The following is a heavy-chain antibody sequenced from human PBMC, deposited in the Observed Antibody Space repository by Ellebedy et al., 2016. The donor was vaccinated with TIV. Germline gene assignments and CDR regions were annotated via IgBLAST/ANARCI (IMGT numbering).Heavy chain of an antibody. D-gene: IGHD3-10*01. CDR3: SRDGSMNYFNWFDP. J-gene: IGHJ5*02. CDR1: GDSISNYY. V-gene: IGHV4-59*01. Sequence: MPSETLSLTCTVSGDSISNYYWNWIRQPPGKGLEWIGHIYNSGSTNYNPSLKGRVTISVDTSKNQFTLKLSSVTAADTAVYYSSRDGSMNYFNWFDPWGQGTLVTVSS. CDR2: IYNSGST.